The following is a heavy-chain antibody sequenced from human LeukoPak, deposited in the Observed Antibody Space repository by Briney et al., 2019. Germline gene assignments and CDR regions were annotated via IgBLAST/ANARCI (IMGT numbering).Heavy chain of an antibody. V-gene: IGHV4-59*12. D-gene: IGHD3-16*01. Sequence: PSETLSFTCTVSGGSISSYYWSWIRQPPGKGLEWIGYIYYSGSTNYNPSLKSRVTISVDRSKNQFSLKLSSVTAADTAVYYCARGWGFGWFDPWGQGTLVTVSS. CDR2: IYYSGST. CDR3: ARGWGFGWFDP. CDR1: GGSISSYY. J-gene: IGHJ5*02.